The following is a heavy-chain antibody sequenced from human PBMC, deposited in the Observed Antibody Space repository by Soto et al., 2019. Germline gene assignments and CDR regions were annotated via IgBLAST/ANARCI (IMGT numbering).Heavy chain of an antibody. Sequence: QVQLQQWGAGLLKPSETLSLTCAVYGGSFSGYYWSWIRQPPGKGLEWIGEINHSGSTNYNPSLKSRVTISVDTSKNQFSLKLSSVTAADTALYYCASGRIGYCSSTSCLLFYYYYGMDVWGQGTTVTVSS. CDR1: GGSFSGYY. D-gene: IGHD2-2*01. J-gene: IGHJ6*02. V-gene: IGHV4-34*01. CDR2: INHSGST. CDR3: ASGRIGYCSSTSCLLFYYYYGMDV.